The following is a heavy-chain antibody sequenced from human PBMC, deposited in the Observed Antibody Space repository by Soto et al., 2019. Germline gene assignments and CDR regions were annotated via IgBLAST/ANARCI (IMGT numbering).Heavy chain of an antibody. Sequence: GASVKVSCKASGYTFTGYYMHWVRQAPGQGLEWMGWINPNSGGTNYAQKFQGWVTMTRDTSISTAYMELSRLRSDDTAVYYCARDSTYYYGSGSYYPHYYYGMDVWGQGTTVTVSS. J-gene: IGHJ6*02. D-gene: IGHD3-10*01. CDR2: INPNSGGT. CDR3: ARDSTYYYGSGSYYPHYYYGMDV. CDR1: GYTFTGYY. V-gene: IGHV1-2*04.